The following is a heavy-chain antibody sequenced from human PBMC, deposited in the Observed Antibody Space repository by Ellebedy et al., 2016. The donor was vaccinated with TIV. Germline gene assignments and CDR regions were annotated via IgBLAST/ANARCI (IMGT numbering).Heavy chain of an antibody. CDR2: TFYRSKWYN. Sequence: SQTLSLTCGITGDSVSNKNTAWNWIRQSPSGGLEWLGRTFYRSKWYNEYADSVKARLVITPDTSRNHFSLHLTSLTPGDTALYYCMRIGTKVTIPYDPISYAVDWGQGTLVTVSS. J-gene: IGHJ4*02. CDR1: GDSVSNKNTA. D-gene: IGHD1-1*01. CDR3: MRIGTKVTIPYDPISYAVD. V-gene: IGHV6-1*01.